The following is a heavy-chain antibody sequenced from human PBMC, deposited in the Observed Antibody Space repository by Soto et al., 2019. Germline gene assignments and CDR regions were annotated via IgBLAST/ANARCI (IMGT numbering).Heavy chain of an antibody. D-gene: IGHD4-17*01. Sequence: QVQLVESGGGVVQPGRSLRLSCAASGFTFSSYAMHWVRQAPGKGLEWVAVISYDGSNKYYADSVKGRFTISRDNSKNTLYLQMNSLRADVTAVYYCARETTVTRAFDIWGQGTMVTVSS. CDR2: ISYDGSNK. V-gene: IGHV3-30-3*01. CDR3: ARETTVTRAFDI. J-gene: IGHJ3*02. CDR1: GFTFSSYA.